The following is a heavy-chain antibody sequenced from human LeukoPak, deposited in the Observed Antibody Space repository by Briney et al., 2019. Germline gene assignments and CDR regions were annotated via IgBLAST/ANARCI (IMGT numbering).Heavy chain of an antibody. CDR1: RYTFTIYA. Sequence: ASVKVSCTASRYTFTIYAMNWVRQAPGQGLEWMGWINTNTGNPTYAQGFTGRFVFSLDTSVSTAYLQISSLKAEDTAVYYCAREGGIYGAQKPFDPWGQGTLVTVSS. V-gene: IGHV7-4-1*02. J-gene: IGHJ5*02. CDR3: AREGGIYGAQKPFDP. D-gene: IGHD4-17*01. CDR2: INTNTGNP.